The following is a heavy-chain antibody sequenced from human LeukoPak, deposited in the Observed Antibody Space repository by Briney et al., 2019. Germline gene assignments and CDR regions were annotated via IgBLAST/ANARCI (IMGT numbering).Heavy chain of an antibody. J-gene: IGHJ3*02. CDR1: GFTFSSYA. Sequence: PGGSLRLSCAASGFTFSSYAMSWVRQAPGKGLKWVSSISSSSSYIYYADSVKGRFTISRDNAKNSLYLQMNSLRAEDTAVYYCASCLFAVRITLDIWGQGTMVTVSS. CDR3: ASCLFAVRITLDI. D-gene: IGHD3-10*01. V-gene: IGHV3-21*01. CDR2: ISSSSSYI.